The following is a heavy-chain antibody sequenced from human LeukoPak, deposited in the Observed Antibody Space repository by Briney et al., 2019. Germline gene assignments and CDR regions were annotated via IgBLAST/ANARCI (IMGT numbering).Heavy chain of an antibody. CDR2: IGGSGGST. V-gene: IGHV3-23*01. Sequence: GGSLRLSCAASGFTFRDYAMSWVRQTPGKGLEWVSVIGGSGGSTHYADSVRGRFTISRDDSKNTLYLQMNSLRAEDTAVYHCAKEGCTGTNCYINCWGQGTLVTVSS. CDR1: GFTFRDYA. D-gene: IGHD2-2*02. CDR3: AKEGCTGTNCYINC. J-gene: IGHJ4*02.